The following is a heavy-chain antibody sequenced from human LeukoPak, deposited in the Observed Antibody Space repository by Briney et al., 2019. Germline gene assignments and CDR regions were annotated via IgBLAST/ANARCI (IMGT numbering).Heavy chain of an antibody. CDR2: INRDGSST. Sequence: AGGSLRLSCAASGFTFSNYWMHWVRQAPGKGLVWVSRINRDGSSTGYADSVKGRFTISRDNSKNTLYLQMNSLRAEDTAVYYCAKERKDYYGSGSYYYFDYWGQGTLVTVSS. CDR3: AKERKDYYGSGSYYYFDY. D-gene: IGHD3-10*01. CDR1: GFTFSNYW. V-gene: IGHV3-74*01. J-gene: IGHJ4*02.